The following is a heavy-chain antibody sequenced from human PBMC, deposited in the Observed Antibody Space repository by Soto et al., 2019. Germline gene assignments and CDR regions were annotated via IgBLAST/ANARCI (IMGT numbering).Heavy chain of an antibody. Sequence: GSLRLSCAASGFTFSSYAMHWVRQAPGKGLEWVAVISYDGSNKYYADSVKGRFTISRDNSKNTLYLQMNSLRAEDTAVYYCARTADVDIVATTGQWGQGTLVTVSS. D-gene: IGHD5-12*01. V-gene: IGHV3-30-3*01. J-gene: IGHJ4*02. CDR3: ARTADVDIVATTGQ. CDR2: ISYDGSNK. CDR1: GFTFSSYA.